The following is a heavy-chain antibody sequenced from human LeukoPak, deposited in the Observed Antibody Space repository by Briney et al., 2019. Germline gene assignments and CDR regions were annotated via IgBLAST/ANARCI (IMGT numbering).Heavy chain of an antibody. D-gene: IGHD5-24*01. CDR3: VKDDGWVQYAN. Sequence: PGGSLRLSCAASGFTFSSFAMSWVRQAPGQGLEWVSAISDNSGNTYYADSVKGRFIISRDNSKNTVYLQMNSLSAEDAAVYYCVKDDGWVQYANWGQGTLVTVSS. CDR1: GFTFSSFA. V-gene: IGHV3-23*01. J-gene: IGHJ4*02. CDR2: ISDNSGNT.